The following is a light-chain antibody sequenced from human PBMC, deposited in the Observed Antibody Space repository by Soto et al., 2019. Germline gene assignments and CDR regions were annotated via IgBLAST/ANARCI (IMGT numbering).Light chain of an antibody. CDR3: AAWDDSRYGVV. J-gene: IGLJ2*01. V-gene: IGLV1-44*01. Sequence: QSVLTQSPSASGTPGQRVIIACSGSSSNIGSNHVNWYRHLPGAAPKLLIFRSDQRPSGVPDRFSGSKSGTTASLAISGLQSGDEADYYCAAWDDSRYGVVLGGGTKLTVL. CDR1: SSNIGSNH. CDR2: RSD.